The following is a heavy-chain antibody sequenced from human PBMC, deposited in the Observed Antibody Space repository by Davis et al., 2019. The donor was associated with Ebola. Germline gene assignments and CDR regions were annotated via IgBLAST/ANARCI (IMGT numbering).Heavy chain of an antibody. V-gene: IGHV3-23*01. Sequence: GESLKISCTGSEFTFNFYVMNWVRQAPGKGLEWVSAIDGGDGTTYYADSVRGRFTISRDNSRKTLYLQMNSLRDDDTAVYYCAKDRRGYNSAADYWGQGTLVTVSS. CDR1: EFTFNFYV. CDR3: AKDRRGYNSAADY. CDR2: IDGGDGTT. J-gene: IGHJ4*02. D-gene: IGHD5-24*01.